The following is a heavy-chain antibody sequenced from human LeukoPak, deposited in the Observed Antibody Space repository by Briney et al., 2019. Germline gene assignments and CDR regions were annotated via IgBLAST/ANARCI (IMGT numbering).Heavy chain of an antibody. V-gene: IGHV3-7*01. CDR3: AREHRYSSSWYTRGGYYFDY. D-gene: IGHD6-13*01. Sequence: GGSLTLSCAASGFSFSTYWMSWVRQAPGQGLEWVASIKYDASEKHYVDSVKGRFTISRDNGKNSLSLQMNSLRAEDTAVYYCAREHRYSSSWYTRGGYYFDYWGQGTLVTVSS. CDR2: IKYDASEK. CDR1: GFSFSTYW. J-gene: IGHJ4*02.